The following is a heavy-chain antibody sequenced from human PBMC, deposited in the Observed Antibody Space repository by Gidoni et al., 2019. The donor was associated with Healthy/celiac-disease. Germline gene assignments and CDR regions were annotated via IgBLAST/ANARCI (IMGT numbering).Heavy chain of an antibody. V-gene: IGHV3-7*01. Sequence: EVQLVESGGGLVQPGESLRLPCSASGFTFSSYWMSWVRQAPGKGLESVANIKQDGSEKYYVDSVKGLFTISRDNAKNSLYLQMNSLRAEDTAVYYCARDWSGDYGADFGYWGQGTLVTVSS. J-gene: IGHJ4*02. D-gene: IGHD4-17*01. CDR1: GFTFSSYW. CDR3: ARDWSGDYGADFGY. CDR2: IKQDGSEK.